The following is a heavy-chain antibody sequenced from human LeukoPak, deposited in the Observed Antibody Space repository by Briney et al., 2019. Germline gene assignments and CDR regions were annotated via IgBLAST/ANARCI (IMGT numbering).Heavy chain of an antibody. Sequence: GGSLRLSCAASGFTVSSNYMSWVRQAPGKGLEWVSVIYSGDSTYYADSVKGRFTISRDNSKNTLYLQMKSLRAEDTAVYYCAKRFSYYDFWSGSNGDAFDIWGQGTMVTASS. CDR3: AKRFSYYDFWSGSNGDAFDI. D-gene: IGHD3-3*01. J-gene: IGHJ3*02. CDR2: IYSGDST. V-gene: IGHV3-53*01. CDR1: GFTVSSNY.